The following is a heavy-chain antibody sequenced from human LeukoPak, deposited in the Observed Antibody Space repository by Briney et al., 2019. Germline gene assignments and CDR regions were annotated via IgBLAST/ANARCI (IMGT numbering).Heavy chain of an antibody. J-gene: IGHJ5*02. D-gene: IGHD2-15*01. V-gene: IGHV4-31*03. CDR2: FYYSGST. CDR1: GGSISCDGYY. CDR3: ARGGGSCYSCWFDP. Sequence: PSETLSLTCTVSGGSISCDGYYLGWIRQHPGTGLEWIGYFYYSGSTYYHPSVKSRVTISVDTSKNQFSLKLSSVTAADTAVYYCARGGGSCYSCWFDPWGQGTLVSVS.